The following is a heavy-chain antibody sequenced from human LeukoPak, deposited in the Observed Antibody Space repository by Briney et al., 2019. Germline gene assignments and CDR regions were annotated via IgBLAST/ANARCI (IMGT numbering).Heavy chain of an antibody. J-gene: IGHJ4*02. D-gene: IGHD3-10*01. V-gene: IGHV4-59*12. CDR2: IYYNGET. CDR1: DGSISNYF. Sequence: SETLSLTCTVSDGSISNYFWSWIRQAPGKGLEWIGYIYYNGETNCNPSLESRVTVSVDTSKNQFSLELSSVTAADTAMYYCAREQARGTFGELLDSWGQGTQVTVSS. CDR3: AREQARGTFGELLDS.